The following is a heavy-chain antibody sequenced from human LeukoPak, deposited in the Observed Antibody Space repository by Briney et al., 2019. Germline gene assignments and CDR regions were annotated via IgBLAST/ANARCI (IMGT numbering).Heavy chain of an antibody. Sequence: VGSLRLSCAASGFTFSSYWMSWVRQAPGKGLEWVANIKQDGSEKYYVDSVKGRFTISRDNAKNSLYLQMNSLRAEDTAVYYCAKEVVGPWDPGFDYWGQGTLVTVSS. J-gene: IGHJ4*02. D-gene: IGHD1-26*01. CDR1: GFTFSSYW. V-gene: IGHV3-7*01. CDR3: AKEVVGPWDPGFDY. CDR2: IKQDGSEK.